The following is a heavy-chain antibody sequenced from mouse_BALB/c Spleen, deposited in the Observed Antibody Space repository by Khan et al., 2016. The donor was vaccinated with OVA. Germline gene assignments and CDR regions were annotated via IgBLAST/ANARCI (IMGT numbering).Heavy chain of an antibody. CDR3: ARGGAAYYRSDGGAMEY. Sequence: QIQLVQSGPELKKPGETVRISCKASGYTFTTAGIQWVQKMPGKGLKWIGWINTHSGVPKYAEDFKGRFAFSLEISVNTAYLQITNLKYEDTATYLCARGGAAYYRSDGGAMEYWGQGTSVTVSS. CDR2: INTHSGVP. D-gene: IGHD2-12*01. V-gene: IGHV9-4*02. J-gene: IGHJ4*01. CDR1: GYTFTTAG.